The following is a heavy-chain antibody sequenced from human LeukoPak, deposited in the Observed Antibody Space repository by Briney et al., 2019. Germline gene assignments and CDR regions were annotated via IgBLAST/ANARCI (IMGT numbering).Heavy chain of an antibody. CDR2: IYPSNSDT. V-gene: IGHV5-51*01. D-gene: IGHD3-16*01. Sequence: GESLKISCEASGYTFTHQWIGWVRQMPGAGLEWVWFIYPSNSDTIYSPSFQGHVTISAATSINTAYLEWRSLEASDTAMYYCARHSDVVGAIWGQGTQVTVSS. CDR1: GYTFTHQW. CDR3: ARHSDVVGAI. J-gene: IGHJ4*02.